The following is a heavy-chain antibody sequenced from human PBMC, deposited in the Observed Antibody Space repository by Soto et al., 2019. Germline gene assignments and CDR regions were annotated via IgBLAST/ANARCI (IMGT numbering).Heavy chain of an antibody. CDR2: VYYSGTT. J-gene: IGHJ4*02. V-gene: IGHV4-61*01. CDR1: GGSVSNKTYY. Sequence: SETLSLTCSVSGGSVSNKTYYWSWIRQPPGKRLEWIGYVYYSGTTNFNPSLKSRVTISVDLSKNQFSLRLSSVTTADTALYYCARTTAVPNTLRSRYFFDYWGQGSLVTVSS. D-gene: IGHD4-17*01. CDR3: ARTTAVPNTLRSRYFFDY.